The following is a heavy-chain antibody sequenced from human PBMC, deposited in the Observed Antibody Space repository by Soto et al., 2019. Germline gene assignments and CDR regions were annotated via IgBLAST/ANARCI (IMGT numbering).Heavy chain of an antibody. Sequence: PSETLSLTCTVSGGSISSGGHYWSWIRQHPGKGLEWIGYIYHSGYTDYNPSLRSRATISVDTSTNHFYLKLSFVTAADTAVYSCASTSNYCGGRSCYPHRTNGCDYWGQGTLVTVSS. CDR3: ASTSNYCGGRSCYPHRTNGCDY. D-gene: IGHD2-15*01. J-gene: IGHJ4*02. V-gene: IGHV4-31*03. CDR2: IYHSGYT. CDR1: GGSISSGGHY.